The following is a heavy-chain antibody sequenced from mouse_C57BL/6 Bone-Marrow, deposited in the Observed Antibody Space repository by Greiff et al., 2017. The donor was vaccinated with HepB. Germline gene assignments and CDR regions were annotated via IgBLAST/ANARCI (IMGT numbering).Heavy chain of an antibody. J-gene: IGHJ2*01. V-gene: IGHV1-81*01. D-gene: IGHD1-1*01. CDR1: GYTFTSYG. Sequence: VKLQESGAELARPGASVKLSCKASGYTFTSYGISWVKQRTGQGLEWIGEIYPRSGNTYYNEKFKGKATLTADKSSSTAYMELRSLTSEDSAVYFCAREVVAIDYFDYWGQGTTLTVSS. CDR3: AREVVAIDYFDY. CDR2: IYPRSGNT.